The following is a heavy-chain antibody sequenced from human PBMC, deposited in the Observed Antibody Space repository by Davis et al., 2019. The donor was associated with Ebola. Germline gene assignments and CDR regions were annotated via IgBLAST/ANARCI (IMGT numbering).Heavy chain of an antibody. V-gene: IGHV4-59*01. CDR3: ARNNWNRVFDY. Sequence: GSLRLSCTASGCSISSYYWSWIRQPPGKGLEWIGYIYYSGSTKYNPSLKSRVTISVDTSKNQFSLKLSSVNAADTAVYYCARNNWNRVFDYWGQGTLVTVSS. J-gene: IGHJ4*02. D-gene: IGHD1-20*01. CDR1: GCSISSYY. CDR2: IYYSGST.